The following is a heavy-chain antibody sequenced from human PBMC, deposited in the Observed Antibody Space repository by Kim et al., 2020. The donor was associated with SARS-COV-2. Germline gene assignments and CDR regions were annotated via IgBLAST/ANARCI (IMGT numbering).Heavy chain of an antibody. CDR3: ARDSHFKGWSGYTDAFDI. J-gene: IGHJ3*02. D-gene: IGHD3-3*01. V-gene: IGHV3-21*01. CDR2: ISSSSSYI. Sequence: GGSLRLSCAASGFTFSSYSMNWVRQAPGKGLEWVSSISSSSSYIYYADSVKGRFTISRDNAKNSLYLQMNSLRAEDTAVYYCARDSHFKGWSGYTDAFDIWGQGTMVTVSS. CDR1: GFTFSSYS.